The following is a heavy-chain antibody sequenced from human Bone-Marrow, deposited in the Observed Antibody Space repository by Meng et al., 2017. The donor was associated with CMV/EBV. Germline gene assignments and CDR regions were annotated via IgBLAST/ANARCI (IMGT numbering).Heavy chain of an antibody. Sequence: GSLRLSCTVSGGSVSSGSYYWSWIRQPPGKGLEWIGYIYYSGSTNYNPSLKIRVTISVDTYKNQFSLKLSSVTAADTAVYYCARDSWVVSRLGMDVWGQGTTVTVSS. CDR2: IYYSGST. D-gene: IGHD2-2*01. J-gene: IGHJ6*01. CDR3: ARDSWVVSRLGMDV. V-gene: IGHV4-61*01. CDR1: GGSVSSGSYY.